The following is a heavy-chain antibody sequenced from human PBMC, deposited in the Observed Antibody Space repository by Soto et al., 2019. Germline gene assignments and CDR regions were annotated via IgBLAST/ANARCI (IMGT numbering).Heavy chain of an antibody. CDR2: INSGGTT. D-gene: IGHD3-10*01. CDR1: GFTFSSYA. J-gene: IGHJ4*02. V-gene: IGHV3-23*01. CDR3: GRSLITEMTGNEH. Sequence: EVRLLESGGGLVQPGGSLRLSCAASGFTFSSYAMSWVRQAPGKGLEWVSSINSGGTTYYADPVKGRFTISRDNPRNTLYLQINSLRAEDTAVYYCGRSLITEMTGNEHWGQGTLVTVSS.